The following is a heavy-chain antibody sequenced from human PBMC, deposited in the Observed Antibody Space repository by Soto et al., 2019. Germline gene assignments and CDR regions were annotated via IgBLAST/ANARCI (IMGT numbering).Heavy chain of an antibody. V-gene: IGHV4-59*01. D-gene: IGHD3-10*01. CDR3: GRGVCSSCWFDL. CDR2: IHYSGST. J-gene: IGHJ5*02. Sequence: QVQLQESGPGLVKPSETLSLTCTVSGASISSNYWSWIRQPPGEGLEWIGYIHYSGSTKYNASLQSRVTKSMDTSKNQFSVKLTSVTAADTVVYYCGRGVCSSCWFDLWGQGILVTVSS. CDR1: GASISSNY.